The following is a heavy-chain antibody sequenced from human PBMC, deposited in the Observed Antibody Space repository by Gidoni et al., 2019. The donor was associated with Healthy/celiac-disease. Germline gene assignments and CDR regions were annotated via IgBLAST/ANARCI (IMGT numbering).Heavy chain of an antibody. J-gene: IGHJ3*02. D-gene: IGHD2-15*01. CDR3: AKELVVNPGDAFDI. CDR2: ISGSGGST. CDR1: GFTFRSYS. V-gene: IGHV3-23*01. Sequence: EVQQSESGGGLVQPGGSLRRSCAASGFTFRSYSMIWVRQAPGQGLEWVSAISGSGGSTYYADPVKGRFTISRDNSKNTLYLQMNSLSAEDTAVYYCAKELVVNPGDAFDIWGQGTMVTVSS.